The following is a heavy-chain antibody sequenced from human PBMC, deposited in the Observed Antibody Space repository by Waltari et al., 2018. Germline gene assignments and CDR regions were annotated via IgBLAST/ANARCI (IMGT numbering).Heavy chain of an antibody. CDR2: ISSSSSTI. CDR3: ARDHYSSSPYYFDY. J-gene: IGHJ4*02. CDR1: GFTFSRYS. Sequence: EVQLVESGGGLVQPGGSLRLSCAASGFTFSRYSMNWVRQAPGKGLEWVSYISSSSSTIYYADSVKGRFTISRDNAKNSLYLQMNSLRAEDTAVYYCARDHYSSSPYYFDYWGQGTLVTVSS. D-gene: IGHD6-6*01. V-gene: IGHV3-48*01.